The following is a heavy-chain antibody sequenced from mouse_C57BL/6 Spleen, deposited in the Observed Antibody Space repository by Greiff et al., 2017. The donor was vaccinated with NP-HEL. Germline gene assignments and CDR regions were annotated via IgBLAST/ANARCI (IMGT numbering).Heavy chain of an antibody. J-gene: IGHJ3*01. CDR3: ANYGNSAWFAY. D-gene: IGHD2-1*01. Sequence: VQLVESGAELVKPGASVKISCKASGYAFSSYWMNWVKQRPGKGLEWIGQIYPGDGDTNYNGKFKGKATLTADKSSSTAYMQLSSLTSEDSAVYFCANYGNSAWFAYWGQGTLVTVSA. CDR1: GYAFSSYW. V-gene: IGHV1-80*01. CDR2: IYPGDGDT.